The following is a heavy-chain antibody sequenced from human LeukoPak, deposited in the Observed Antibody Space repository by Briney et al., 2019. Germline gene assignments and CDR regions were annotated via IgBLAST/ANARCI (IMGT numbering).Heavy chain of an antibody. D-gene: IGHD3-22*01. CDR2: IKQDGSEK. CDR3: AREGSGYVEGDAFDI. V-gene: IGHV3-7*01. J-gene: IGHJ3*02. Sequence: PGGSLRLSCAASEFTFSNYWMTWVRQAPGKGLEWVANIKQDGSEKYYVDSVKGRFTISRDNAKNSLYLQMNSLRVEDTAVYYCAREGSGYVEGDAFDIWGLGTMVTVSS. CDR1: EFTFSNYW.